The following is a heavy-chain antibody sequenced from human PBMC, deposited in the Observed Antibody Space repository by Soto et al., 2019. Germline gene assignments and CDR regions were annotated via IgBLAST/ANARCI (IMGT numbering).Heavy chain of an antibody. J-gene: IGHJ4*02. CDR3: ARGEGFGAPFDY. CDR2: ISYDGSNK. D-gene: IGHD3-10*01. Sequence: QVQLVESGGGVVQPGRSLRLSCAASGFTFSSYAMHWVRQAPGKELEWVAVISYDGSNKYYADSVKGRFTISRDNSKNTLYLQMNSLRAEDTAVYYCARGEGFGAPFDYWGQGTLVTVFS. V-gene: IGHV3-30-3*01. CDR1: GFTFSSYA.